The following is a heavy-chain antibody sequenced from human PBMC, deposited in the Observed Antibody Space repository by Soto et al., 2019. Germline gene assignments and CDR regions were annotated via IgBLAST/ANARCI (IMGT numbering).Heavy chain of an antibody. CDR2: IRSKAYGGTT. CDR1: GFTFVDYA. J-gene: IGHJ6*02. V-gene: IGHV3-49*04. D-gene: IGHD3-3*01. Sequence: GSLRLSCTASGFTFVDYAISCVRHAPLKWREWVGFIRSKAYGGTTEYAASVKGRFTISRDDSKSIAYLQMNSLKTEDTAVYYCTRLSDFWSGYPYYYYGMDVWGQGTTVTVSS. CDR3: TRLSDFWSGYPYYYYGMDV.